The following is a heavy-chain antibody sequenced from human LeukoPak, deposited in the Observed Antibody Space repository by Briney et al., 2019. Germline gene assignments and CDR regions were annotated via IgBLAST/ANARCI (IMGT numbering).Heavy chain of an antibody. Sequence: SETLSLTCAVYGGSFSGYYWSWIRQPPGKGLEWIGEINHSGSTNSNPSLKSRVTISVDTYKNQFCLKLSSVTAADTAVYYCARGAAALKRGSIVVVITTRGNWFDPWGQGTLVTVSS. J-gene: IGHJ5*02. CDR2: INHSGST. V-gene: IGHV4-34*01. D-gene: IGHD3-22*01. CDR1: GGSFSGYY. CDR3: ARGAAALKRGSIVVVITTRGNWFDP.